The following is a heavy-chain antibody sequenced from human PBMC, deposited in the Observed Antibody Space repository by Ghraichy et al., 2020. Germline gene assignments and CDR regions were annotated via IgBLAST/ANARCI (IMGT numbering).Heavy chain of an antibody. CDR3: TRHDVVAVLARGMGV. V-gene: IGHV4-59*08. CDR2: IYYTGVTT. D-gene: IGHD5-12*01. Sequence: SETLSLTCTVSGGSITGYYWSWIRQSPGRGLEWIGYIYYTGVTTLYRPSLRRRVTISVDTSMNQFSLWLTSVTAADTAVYYCTRHDVVAVLARGMGVWGHGLAVTVSS. CDR1: GGSITGYY. J-gene: IGHJ6*02.